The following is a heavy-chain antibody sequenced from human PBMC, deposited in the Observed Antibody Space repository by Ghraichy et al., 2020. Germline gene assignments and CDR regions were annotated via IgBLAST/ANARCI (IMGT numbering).Heavy chain of an antibody. CDR3: AERGGGH. CDR2: IHYSGAT. CDR1: GVSISRHY. Sequence: SETLSLTCTVSGVSISRHYWSWVRQPPGQGLEWIGFIHYSGATNYNPSLRSRVTMSIDTSKNQFSLKLDSVTAADTAVYYCAERGGGHWGQGTLVTVSS. V-gene: IGHV4-59*11. J-gene: IGHJ4*02. D-gene: IGHD3-16*01.